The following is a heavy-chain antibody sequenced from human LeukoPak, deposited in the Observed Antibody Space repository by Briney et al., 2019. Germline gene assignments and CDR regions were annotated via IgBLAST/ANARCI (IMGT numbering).Heavy chain of an antibody. CDR1: GGTFSSYA. CDR3: ARSPYYYDSSGYYYDY. CDR2: IIPIFGTA. J-gene: IGHJ4*02. V-gene: IGHV1-69*13. Sequence: ASVKVSCKASGGTFSSYAISWVRQAPGQGLEWMGGIIPIFGTANYVQKFQGRVTITADESTSTAYMELSSLRSEDTAVYYCARSPYYYDSSGYYYDYWGQGTLVTVSS. D-gene: IGHD3-22*01.